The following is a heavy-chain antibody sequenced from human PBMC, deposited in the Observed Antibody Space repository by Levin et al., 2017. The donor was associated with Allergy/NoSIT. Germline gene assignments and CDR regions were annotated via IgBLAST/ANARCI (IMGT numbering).Heavy chain of an antibody. D-gene: IGHD3-10*01. V-gene: IGHV3-30*04. CDR3: ARASFGELDY. Sequence: GGSLRLSCAASGFTFSSYAMHWVRQAPGKGLEWVAVISYDGSNKYYADSVKGRFTISRDNSKNTLYLQMNSLRAEDTAVYYCARASFGELDYWGQGTLVTVSS. CDR1: GFTFSSYA. CDR2: ISYDGSNK. J-gene: IGHJ4*02.